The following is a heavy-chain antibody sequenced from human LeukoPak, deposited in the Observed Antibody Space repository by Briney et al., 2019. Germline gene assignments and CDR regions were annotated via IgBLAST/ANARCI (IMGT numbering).Heavy chain of an antibody. Sequence: ASVKVSCKASGYTFTGYYMHWVRQAPGQGLEWMGIINPSGGSTSYAQKFQGRVTMTEDTSTDTAYMELSSLRSEDTAVYYCATDTYYYDSSGYLFDYWGQGTLVTVSS. V-gene: IGHV1-46*01. CDR1: GYTFTGYY. J-gene: IGHJ4*02. D-gene: IGHD3-22*01. CDR2: INPSGGST. CDR3: ATDTYYYDSSGYLFDY.